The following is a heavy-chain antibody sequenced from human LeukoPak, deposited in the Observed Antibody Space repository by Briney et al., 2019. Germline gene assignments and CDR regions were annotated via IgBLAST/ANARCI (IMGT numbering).Heavy chain of an antibody. D-gene: IGHD2-2*01. Sequence: GGSLRLSCAASGFTFSSYALHWVRQAPGKGLGWVAVISYDGINKYYADSVKGRFTISRDNSKNTLYLQMNSLRAEDTAVYYCASGGGYCSSTSCYVSDYWGQGTLVTVSS. V-gene: IGHV3-30-3*01. J-gene: IGHJ4*02. CDR1: GFTFSSYA. CDR3: ASGGGYCSSTSCYVSDY. CDR2: ISYDGINK.